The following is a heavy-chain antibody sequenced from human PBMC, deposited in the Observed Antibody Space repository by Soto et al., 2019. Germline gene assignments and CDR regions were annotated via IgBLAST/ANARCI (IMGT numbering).Heavy chain of an antibody. V-gene: IGHV4-39*01. CDR3: ARHPGYCSGGSCNGQYTLDV. D-gene: IGHD2-15*01. Sequence: SETLSLTCSVSGGSISSNSYSWGWIRQPPGKGLEWIGTLYSSRDTYYNPSLKSRVTISADTSQNQFSLDLTSVTATDTAVYFCARHPGYCSGGSCNGQYTLDVWGQGTTVTV. CDR1: GGSISSNSYS. J-gene: IGHJ6*02. CDR2: LYSSRDT.